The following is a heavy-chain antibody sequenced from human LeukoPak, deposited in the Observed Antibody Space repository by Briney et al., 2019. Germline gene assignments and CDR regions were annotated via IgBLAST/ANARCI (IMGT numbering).Heavy chain of an antibody. CDR2: IYYSGST. J-gene: IGHJ3*02. CDR1: GGSMSGYY. CDR3: ARTGTGRYAFDI. Sequence: PSETLSLTCTVSGGSMSGYYWSWIRQPPGKGLEWTGYIYYSGSTDYNPSLKSRVTISVETSKNQFSLKLTSVTAADTAVYYCARTGTGRYAFDIWGQGTVVTVSS. V-gene: IGHV4-59*08. D-gene: IGHD1-1*01.